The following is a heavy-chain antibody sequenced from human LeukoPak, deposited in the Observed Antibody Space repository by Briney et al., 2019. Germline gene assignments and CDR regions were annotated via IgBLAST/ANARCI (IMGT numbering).Heavy chain of an antibody. Sequence: GGSLRLSCAASGFTFSSYSMNWVRQALGKGLEWVASINPDESEKYSAGSVKGRFTISRDNAKNSLFLQMENLRVEDTAFYYCVRDLHYSRLDYWGQGMLVAVSS. CDR3: VRDLHYSRLDY. V-gene: IGHV3-7*01. J-gene: IGHJ4*02. CDR1: GFTFSSYS. D-gene: IGHD4-11*01. CDR2: INPDESEK.